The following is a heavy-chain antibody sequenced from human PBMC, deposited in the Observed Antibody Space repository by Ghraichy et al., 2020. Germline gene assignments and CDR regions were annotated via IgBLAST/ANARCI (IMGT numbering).Heavy chain of an antibody. CDR2: RHYSRST. V-gene: IGHV4-59*01. D-gene: IGHD3-22*01. Sequence: ESLNISCTVSGGSISNYYWSWIRQPPGKGLEWIGYRHYSRSTNYNPSLKSRVTISVDTSKNEVSLKMTSVTAADTAVYYCARDSFYDSRGYFEDYFDSWGQGTLVTVSS. CDR1: GGSISNYY. J-gene: IGHJ4*02. CDR3: ARDSFYDSRGYFEDYFDS.